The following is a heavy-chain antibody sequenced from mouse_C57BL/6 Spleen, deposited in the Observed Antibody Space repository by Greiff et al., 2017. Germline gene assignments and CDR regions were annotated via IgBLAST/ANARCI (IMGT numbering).Heavy chain of an antibody. CDR3: ARGALYYDYRGAWFAY. V-gene: IGHV1-61*01. J-gene: IGHJ3*01. Sequence: QVQLQQPGAELVRPGSSVKLSCKASGYTFTSYWMDWVKQRPGQGLEWIGNIYPSDSETHYNPKFKDQATLTVDKSSSTAYMQLSSLTSEDSAVYYCARGALYYDYRGAWFAYWGQGTLVTVSA. CDR1: GYTFTSYW. CDR2: IYPSDSET. D-gene: IGHD2-4*01.